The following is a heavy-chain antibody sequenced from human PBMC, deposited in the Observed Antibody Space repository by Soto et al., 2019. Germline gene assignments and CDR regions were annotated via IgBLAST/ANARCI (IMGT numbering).Heavy chain of an antibody. CDR1: GFTFSNAW. CDR2: IKSKTDGGTT. Sequence: EVQLVESGGGLVKPGGSLRLSCAASGFTFSNAWMSWVRQAPGKGLEWVGRIKSKTDGGTTDYAAPVKGRFTISRDDSKNTLYLQMTSLKTEDTAVYYCTTDRGGHGDYGHWGQGTLVTVSS. J-gene: IGHJ4*02. D-gene: IGHD4-17*01. V-gene: IGHV3-15*01. CDR3: TTDRGGHGDYGH.